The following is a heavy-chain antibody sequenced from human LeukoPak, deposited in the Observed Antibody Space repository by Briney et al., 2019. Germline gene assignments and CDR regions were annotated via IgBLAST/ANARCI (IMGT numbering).Heavy chain of an antibody. J-gene: IGHJ4*02. CDR2: ISSFGTP. Sequence: PSETLSLTCSVFSGSLSGDYWSWIRQPPGKGLQWIGHISSFGTPTYNPSLKSRVTISVDTSKNHLSLKLTSVAAADTAFYYCARWSLHSSGWYFDSWGQGTLVTVSS. D-gene: IGHD6-19*01. CDR1: SGSLSGDY. CDR3: ARWSLHSSGWYFDS. V-gene: IGHV4-59*01.